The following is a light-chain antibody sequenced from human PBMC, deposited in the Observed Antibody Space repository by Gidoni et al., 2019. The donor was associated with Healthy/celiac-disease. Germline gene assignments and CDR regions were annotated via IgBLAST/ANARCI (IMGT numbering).Light chain of an antibody. CDR3: QQSYSTPRT. CDR2: AAS. J-gene: IGKJ1*01. Sequence: DIQITQSPFSLSASVGDRVTITCRVSQSISSYLNWYQQKPGNAPKLLIYAASSLQSGVPSRFSGSGSGTDFTLTISSLQPEDFATYYCQQSYSTPRTFGQGTKVEIK. V-gene: IGKV1-39*01. CDR1: QSISSY.